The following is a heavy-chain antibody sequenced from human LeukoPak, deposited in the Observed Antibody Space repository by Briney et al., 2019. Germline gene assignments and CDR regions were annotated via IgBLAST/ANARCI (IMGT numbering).Heavy chain of an antibody. V-gene: IGHV4-39*01. J-gene: IGHJ4*02. Sequence: SETLSLTCTVSGGSISSSSYYWGWIRQPPGKGLEWIGSIYYSGSTYYNPSLKSRVTISVDTSKNQFSLKLSSVTAADTAVYYCARTFYYDSSGQTFDYWGQGTLVTVSS. CDR1: GGSISSSSYY. D-gene: IGHD3-22*01. CDR2: IYYSGST. CDR3: ARTFYYDSSGQTFDY.